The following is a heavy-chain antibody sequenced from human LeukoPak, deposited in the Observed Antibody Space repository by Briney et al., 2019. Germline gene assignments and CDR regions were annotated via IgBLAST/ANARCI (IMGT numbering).Heavy chain of an antibody. Sequence: GGSLRLSCAASGFTFSSYWMHWVRQAPGKGLVWVSRINSDGSSTSYADSVKGRFTISRDNAKNTLYLQMNSLRAEDTAVYYCARARYDYVWGSYCHGGFDYWGQGTLVTVSS. CDR1: GFTFSSYW. CDR2: INSDGSST. V-gene: IGHV3-74*01. D-gene: IGHD3-16*01. J-gene: IGHJ4*02. CDR3: ARARYDYVWGSYCHGGFDY.